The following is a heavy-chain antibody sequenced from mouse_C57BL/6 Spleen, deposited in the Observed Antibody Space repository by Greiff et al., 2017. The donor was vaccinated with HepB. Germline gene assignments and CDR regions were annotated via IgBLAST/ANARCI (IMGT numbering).Heavy chain of an antibody. CDR3: ARDGNYVGWYFDV. V-gene: IGHV1-53*01. Sequence: QVQLQQPGTELVKPGASVKLSCKASGYTFTSYWMHWVKQRPGQGLEWIGNINPSNGGTNYNEKFKSKATLTVDKSSSTAYMQLSSLTSEDSAVYYGARDGNYVGWYFDVWGTGTTVTVSS. CDR1: GYTFTSYW. CDR2: INPSNGGT. D-gene: IGHD2-1*01. J-gene: IGHJ1*03.